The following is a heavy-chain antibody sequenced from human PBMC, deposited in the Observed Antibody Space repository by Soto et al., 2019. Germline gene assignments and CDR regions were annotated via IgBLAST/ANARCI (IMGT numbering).Heavy chain of an antibody. CDR3: ASFAEVVVVITANYFDY. V-gene: IGHV3-30-3*01. Sequence: PGGSLRLSCAASGFTFSSYAMHWVRQAPGKGLEWVAVISYDGSNKYYADSVKGRFTISRDNSKNTLYLQMNSLRAEDTAVYYCASFAEVVVVITANYFDYWGQGTLVTVS. CDR1: GFTFSSYA. CDR2: ISYDGSNK. D-gene: IGHD3-22*01. J-gene: IGHJ4*02.